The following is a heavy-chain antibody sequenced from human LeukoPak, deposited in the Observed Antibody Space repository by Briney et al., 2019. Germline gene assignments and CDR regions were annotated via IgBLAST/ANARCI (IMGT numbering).Heavy chain of an antibody. D-gene: IGHD3-10*01. CDR3: AGQGMVRGVKGTFDY. J-gene: IGHJ4*02. Sequence: GGSLRLSCAASGFTFSSYAVSWVRQAPGKGLEWVSAISGSGGSTYYADSVKGRFTISRDNSKNTLYLQMNSLRAEDTAVYYCAGQGMVRGVKGTFDYWGQGTLVTVSS. CDR1: GFTFSSYA. V-gene: IGHV3-23*01. CDR2: ISGSGGST.